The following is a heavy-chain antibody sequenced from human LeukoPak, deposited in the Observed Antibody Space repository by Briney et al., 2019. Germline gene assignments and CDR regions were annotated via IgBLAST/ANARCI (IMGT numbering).Heavy chain of an antibody. J-gene: IGHJ4*02. CDR2: IIPNSGGT. V-gene: IGHV1-2*02. Sequence: ASVKVSCKASGYTFTGYYMHWVRQAPGQGLEWMGWIIPNSGGTNYAQKFQGRVTMIRDTSISTAYMELSRLRSDDTAVYYCARRQYYYGSGSYTFYFDYWGQGTLVTVSS. D-gene: IGHD3-10*01. CDR1: GYTFTGYY. CDR3: ARRQYYYGSGSYTFYFDY.